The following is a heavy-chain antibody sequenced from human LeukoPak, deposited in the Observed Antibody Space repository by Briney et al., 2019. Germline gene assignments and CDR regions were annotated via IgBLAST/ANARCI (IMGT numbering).Heavy chain of an antibody. CDR2: IRYDGSNK. V-gene: IGHV3-30*02. CDR3: APGGGYYFDY. J-gene: IGHJ4*02. Sequence: QPGGSLRLSCAASGFTFSSYGMHWVRQAPGKGLEWVAFIRYDGSNKYYADSVKGRFTISRDNSKNMLYLQMNSLRAEDTAVYYCAPGGGYYFDYWGQGTLVTVSS. D-gene: IGHD1-14*01. CDR1: GFTFSSYG.